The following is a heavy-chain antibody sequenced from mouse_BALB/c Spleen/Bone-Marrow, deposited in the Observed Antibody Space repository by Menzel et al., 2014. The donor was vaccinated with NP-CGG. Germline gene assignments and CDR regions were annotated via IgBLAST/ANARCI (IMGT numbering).Heavy chain of an antibody. J-gene: IGHJ3*01. D-gene: IGHD2-4*01. CDR1: GYTFTDYA. CDR3: ARGGSTMITTFVY. V-gene: IGHV1S137*01. CDR2: ISTYYGDA. Sequence: QVQLKQSGADLVRPGVSVKISCEGSGYTFTDYAMHWVKQSHAKSLEWIGVISTYYGDASYNQKFKGKATMTVDKSSSTAYMELARLTSEDSAIYYCARGGSTMITTFVYWGQGTLVTVSA.